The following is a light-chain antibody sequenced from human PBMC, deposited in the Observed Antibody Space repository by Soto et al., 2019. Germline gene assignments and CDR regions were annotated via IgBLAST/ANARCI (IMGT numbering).Light chain of an antibody. J-gene: IGKJ5*01. V-gene: IGKV3-11*01. CDR2: DAS. Sequence: EIVVTQSPATLSLSPGERATLSCRASQSVSSYLAWYQQKPGQAPRLLIYDASNRATGIPARFSGSGRGSGTDFTLTISSLQPEDFAVYYCQQDYNLPITFGQGTRLEIK. CDR3: QQDYNLPIT. CDR1: QSVSSY.